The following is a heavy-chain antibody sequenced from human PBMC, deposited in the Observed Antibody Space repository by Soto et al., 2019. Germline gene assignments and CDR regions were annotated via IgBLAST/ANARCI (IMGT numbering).Heavy chain of an antibody. CDR3: ARDRDRLLPLNDAFDI. J-gene: IGHJ3*02. D-gene: IGHD3-9*01. Sequence: QVQLVESGGGVVQPGRSLRLSCAASGFTFSSYGMHWVRQAPGKGLEWVAVIWYDGSNKYYADPVKGRFTISRDNSKNTLYLQMNSLRAEDTAVYYCARDRDRLLPLNDAFDIWGQGTMVTVSS. V-gene: IGHV3-33*01. CDR2: IWYDGSNK. CDR1: GFTFSSYG.